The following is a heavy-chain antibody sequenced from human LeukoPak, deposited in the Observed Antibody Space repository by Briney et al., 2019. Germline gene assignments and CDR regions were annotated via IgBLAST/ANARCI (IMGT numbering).Heavy chain of an antibody. D-gene: IGHD3-10*01. V-gene: IGHV3-30*18. CDR1: GFTFSSYG. CDR2: ISYDGSNK. Sequence: GGSLRLSCAASGFTFSSYGMHWVRQAPGKGLEWVAVISYDGSNKYYADSVKGRFTISRDNSKNTLYLQMNSLRAEDTAVYYCAKELENGSGSLRNWGQGTLVTVSS. CDR3: AKELENGSGSLRN. J-gene: IGHJ4*02.